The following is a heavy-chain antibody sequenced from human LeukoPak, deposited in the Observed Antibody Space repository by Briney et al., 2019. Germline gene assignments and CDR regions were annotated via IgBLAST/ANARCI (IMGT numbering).Heavy chain of an antibody. CDR2: INPSGGST. Sequence: ASVKVSCKASGYIFTTYYVHWVRQAPGQGLEWMGFINPSGGSTSYAQKFQDRVTMTRVASASTVYMELSSLRSDDTAVYYCARNVDSGLDYWGQGGLVTVSS. CDR3: ARNVDSGLDY. CDR1: GYIFTTYY. D-gene: IGHD3-10*01. J-gene: IGHJ4*02. V-gene: IGHV1-46*03.